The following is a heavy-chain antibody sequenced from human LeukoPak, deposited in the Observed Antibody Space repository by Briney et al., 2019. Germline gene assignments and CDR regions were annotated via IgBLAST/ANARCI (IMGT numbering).Heavy chain of an antibody. D-gene: IGHD3-9*01. J-gene: IGHJ4*02. CDR3: AGATYDILTGYAPLDY. V-gene: IGHV3-21*01. CDR1: GFTFSSYS. Sequence: PGGSLRLSCAASGFTFSSYSMKWVRQAPGKGLEWVSSISSSSSYIYHADSVKGRFTISRDNAKNSLYLQMNSLRAEDAAVYYCAGATYDILTGYAPLDYWGQGTLVTVSS. CDR2: ISSSSSYI.